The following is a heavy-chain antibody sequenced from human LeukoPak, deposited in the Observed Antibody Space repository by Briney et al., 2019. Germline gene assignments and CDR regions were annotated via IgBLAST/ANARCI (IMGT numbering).Heavy chain of an antibody. J-gene: IGHJ4*02. Sequence: GGSLRLSCAASGFTFSSFAMDWVRQAPGKGLEWVSYISSSSSTIYYADSVKGRFTISRDNAKNSLYLQMNSLRDEDTAVYFCARDSGVDAHIGYWGQGTLVTVSS. CDR1: GFTFSSFA. CDR3: ARDSGVDAHIGY. CDR2: ISSSSSTI. D-gene: IGHD3-3*01. V-gene: IGHV3-48*02.